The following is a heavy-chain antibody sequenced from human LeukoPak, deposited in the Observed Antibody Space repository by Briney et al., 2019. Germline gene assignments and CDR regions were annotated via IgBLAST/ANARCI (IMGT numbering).Heavy chain of an antibody. J-gene: IGHJ4*02. CDR1: GFTFSSYG. V-gene: IGHV3-33*01. CDR3: ARGVTAVAGIVTY. D-gene: IGHD6-19*01. Sequence: GRSLRLPCAASGFTFSSYGMHWVRQAPGKGLEWVAVIWYDGSNKYYADSVKGRFTISRDNSKNTLYLQMNSLRAEDTAVYYCARGVTAVAGIVTYWGQGTLVTVSS. CDR2: IWYDGSNK.